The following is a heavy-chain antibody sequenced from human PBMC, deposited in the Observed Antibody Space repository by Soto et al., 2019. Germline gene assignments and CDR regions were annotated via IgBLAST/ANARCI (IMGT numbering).Heavy chain of an antibody. V-gene: IGHV5-51*01. Sequence: GESLRVSCRGSGYSFASYWIGWVRQMPGKDLEWMGIIYPGDSDTRYSPSFQGQVTISADKSLRTAYLQWTSLKASDTALYYCARTRSFTLGFYYDGMDVWGQGTTVTVSS. CDR1: GYSFASYW. D-gene: IGHD6-6*01. CDR3: ARTRSFTLGFYYDGMDV. CDR2: IYPGDSDT. J-gene: IGHJ6*02.